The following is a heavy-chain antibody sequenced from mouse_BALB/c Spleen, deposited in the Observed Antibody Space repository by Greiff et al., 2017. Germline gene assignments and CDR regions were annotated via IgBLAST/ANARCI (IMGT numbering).Heavy chain of an antibody. J-gene: IGHJ3*01. V-gene: IGHV5-17*02. CDR1: GFTFSSFG. CDR2: ISSGSSAI. D-gene: IGHD1-2*01. Sequence: DVKLVESGGGLVQPGGSRKLSCAASGFTFSSFGMHWVRQAPEKGLEWVAYISSGSSAIYYADTVKGRFTISRDNPKNTLFLQMTSLRSEDTAMYYCARDSLLRLRGFAYWGQGTLVTVSA. CDR3: ARDSLLRLRGFAY.